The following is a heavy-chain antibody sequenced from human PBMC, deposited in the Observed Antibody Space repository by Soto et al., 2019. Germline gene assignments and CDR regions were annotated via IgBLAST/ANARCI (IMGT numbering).Heavy chain of an antibody. CDR1: GFTFSSYA. J-gene: IGHJ6*02. CDR2: ISGSGGST. V-gene: IGHV3-23*01. D-gene: IGHD2-2*01. CDR3: ARVVVPVGLYDYYGMDV. Sequence: GGSLRLSCAASGFTFSSYAMSWVRQAPGKGLEWVSAISGSGGSTYYADSVKGRFTISRDNSKNTLYLQMNSLRAEDTAVYYCARVVVPVGLYDYYGMDVWGQGTTVTASS.